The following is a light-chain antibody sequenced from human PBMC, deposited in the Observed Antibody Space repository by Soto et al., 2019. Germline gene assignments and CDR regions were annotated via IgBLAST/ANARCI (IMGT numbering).Light chain of an antibody. CDR2: AAS. Sequence: AMQGPHSPSSLSASVGDRVTITCRASQGIHTYVAWYQQKPGKAPKLLIYAASTLQSGVPSRFSGSGSGTDFTLTINYLESEDFATYYCQQYYNFPWTFGQGTKVDIK. CDR1: QGIHTY. J-gene: IGKJ1*01. V-gene: IGKV1-8*01. CDR3: QQYYNFPWT.